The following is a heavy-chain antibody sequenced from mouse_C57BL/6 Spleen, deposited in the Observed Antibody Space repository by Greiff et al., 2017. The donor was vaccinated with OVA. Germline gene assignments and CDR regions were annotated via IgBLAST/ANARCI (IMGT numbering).Heavy chain of an antibody. V-gene: IGHV1-26*01. Sequence: GASVKISCKASGYTFTDYYMNWVKQSHGKSLEWIGDINPNNGGTSYNQKFKGKATLTVDKSSSTAYMELRSLTSEDSAVYYCATYYDYDEFAYWGQGTLVTVSA. D-gene: IGHD2-4*01. J-gene: IGHJ3*01. CDR3: ATYYDYDEFAY. CDR1: GYTFTDYY. CDR2: INPNNGGT.